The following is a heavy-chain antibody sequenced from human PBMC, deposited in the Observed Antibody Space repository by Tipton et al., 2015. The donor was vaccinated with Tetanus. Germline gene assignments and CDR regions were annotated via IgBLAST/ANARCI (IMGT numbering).Heavy chain of an antibody. V-gene: IGHV4-39*02. J-gene: IGHJ6*02. CDR1: GGSISSSSYY. CDR3: ARDQRIRFLEPTSFFFNYGMDV. D-gene: IGHD3-3*01. Sequence: TLSLTCTVSGGSISSSSYYWGWIRQPPGKGLEWIGSIYYSGSTYYNPSLKRRVTISVDTSKNQFSLKLSSVTAADTAVYYCARDQRIRFLEPTSFFFNYGMDVWGQGTTVTVSS. CDR2: IYYSGST.